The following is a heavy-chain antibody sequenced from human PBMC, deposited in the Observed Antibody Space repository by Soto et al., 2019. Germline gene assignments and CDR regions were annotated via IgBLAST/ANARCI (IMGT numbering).Heavy chain of an antibody. CDR1: GGSISSGGYS. D-gene: IGHD4-4*01. CDR2: IYHSGST. Sequence: QLQLQESGSGLVKPSQTMSLTCAVSGGSISSGGYSWSWIRQPPGKVLEWIGYIYHSGSTYYNPSLTSRVTISVDRSKNQVSLNLSSVTAADTAVYYCARGMTTVTTYDYWGQGTLVTVSS. CDR3: ARGMTTVTTYDY. V-gene: IGHV4-30-2*01. J-gene: IGHJ4*02.